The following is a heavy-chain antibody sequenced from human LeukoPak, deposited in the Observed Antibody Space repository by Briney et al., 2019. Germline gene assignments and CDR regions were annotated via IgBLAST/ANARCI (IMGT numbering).Heavy chain of an antibody. CDR3: ARGLRYRPSFDY. V-gene: IGHV4-34*01. Sequence: PSETLSLTCAVYGGSFSGYYWSWIRQPPGKGLEWIGEINHSGSTNYNPSLKSRVTISVDTSKNQFSLKLSSVTATDTAVYYCARGLRYRPSFDYWGQGTLVTVSS. CDR2: INHSGST. D-gene: IGHD1-14*01. CDR1: GGSFSGYY. J-gene: IGHJ4*02.